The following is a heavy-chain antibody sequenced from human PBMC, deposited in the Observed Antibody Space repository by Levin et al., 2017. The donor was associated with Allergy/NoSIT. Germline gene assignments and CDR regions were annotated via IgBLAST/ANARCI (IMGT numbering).Heavy chain of an antibody. J-gene: IGHJ4*02. CDR1: GGTFSSYA. Sequence: SVKVSCKASGGTFSSYAISWVRQAPGQGLEWMGRIIPILGIANYAQKFQGRVTITADKSTSTAYMELSSLRSEDTAVYYCARGSGGEETGERGRSANGYNHYWGQGTLVTVSS. V-gene: IGHV1-69*04. CDR3: ARGSGGEETGERGRSANGYNHY. CDR2: IIPILGIA. D-gene: IGHD5-24*01.